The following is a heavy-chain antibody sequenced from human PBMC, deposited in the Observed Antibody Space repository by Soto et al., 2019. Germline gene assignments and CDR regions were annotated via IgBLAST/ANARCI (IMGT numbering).Heavy chain of an antibody. Sequence: QLQLQESGPGLVKPSETLSLTCTVSRGSIQSSTYYWGWIRQPPGKGLEWIGTVYYNGSPYFNPSLKSRLTLSADPSQNQFSLRLASVTAADTAVHYCARQTYLTYFDIWGQGTMVTVSS. CDR2: VYYNGSP. D-gene: IGHD3-16*01. CDR1: RGSIQSSTYY. J-gene: IGHJ3*02. V-gene: IGHV4-39*01. CDR3: ARQTYLTYFDI.